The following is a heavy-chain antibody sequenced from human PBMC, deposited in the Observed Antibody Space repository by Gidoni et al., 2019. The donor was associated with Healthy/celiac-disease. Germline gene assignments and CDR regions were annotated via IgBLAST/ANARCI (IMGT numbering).Heavy chain of an antibody. CDR2: ISWNSGSI. V-gene: IGHV3-9*01. J-gene: IGHJ3*02. Sequence: EVQLVESGGGLVQPGRSLRLSCAASGFTFDDYAMHWVRQAPGKGLEWVSGISWNSGSIGYADSVKGRFTISRDNAKNSLYLQMNSLRAEDTALYYCAKDLAAPDAFDIWGQGTMVTVSS. CDR1: GFTFDDYA. CDR3: AKDLAAPDAFDI. D-gene: IGHD2-15*01.